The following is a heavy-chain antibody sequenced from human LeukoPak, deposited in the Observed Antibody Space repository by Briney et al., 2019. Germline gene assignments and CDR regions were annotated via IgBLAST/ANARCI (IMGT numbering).Heavy chain of an antibody. J-gene: IGHJ4*02. CDR3: ARVRRELLDYSFDY. CDR1: GGTFSSYA. CDR2: IIPIFGTA. V-gene: IGHV1-69*06. Sequence: SVKVSCKASGGTFSSYAISWVRQAPGQGLELMGGIIPIFGTANYAQKFQGRVTITADKSTSTAYMELRSLSSDDTAVYYCARVRRELLDYSFDYWGQGTLVTVSS. D-gene: IGHD1-7*01.